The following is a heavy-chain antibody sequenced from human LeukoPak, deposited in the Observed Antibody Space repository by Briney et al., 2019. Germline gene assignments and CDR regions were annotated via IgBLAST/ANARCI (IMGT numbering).Heavy chain of an antibody. V-gene: IGHV1-18*01. CDR2: MNPNSGNT. CDR1: GYTFTSYD. J-gene: IGHJ4*02. D-gene: IGHD1-26*01. Sequence: ASVKVSCKASGYTFTSYDINWVRQATGQGLEWMGWMNPNSGNTNYAQKLQGRVTMTTDTSTSTAYMELRSLRSDDTAVYYCARKVVGFLYYFDYWGQGTLVTVSS. CDR3: ARKVVGFLYYFDY.